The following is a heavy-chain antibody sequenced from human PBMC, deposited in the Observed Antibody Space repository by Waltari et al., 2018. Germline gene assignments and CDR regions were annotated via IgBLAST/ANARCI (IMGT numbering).Heavy chain of an antibody. D-gene: IGHD3-16*01. CDR3: AGERGARSRFDAFDF. J-gene: IGHJ3*01. CDR1: GGTFSSYA. V-gene: IGHV1-69*01. CDR2: IIPILGIT. Sequence: QIQLVKSRAAVRKPGSSAKVSCKASGGTFSSYAISWVRQDPGQGLESMGGIIPILGITNEAQTVQGRVTITADESTSTAYMELSSLRLEDPAVYDCAGERGARSRFDAFDFWGQGTMVTVSS.